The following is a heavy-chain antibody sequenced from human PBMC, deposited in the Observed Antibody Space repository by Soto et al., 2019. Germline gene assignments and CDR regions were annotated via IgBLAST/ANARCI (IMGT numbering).Heavy chain of an antibody. J-gene: IGHJ4*02. D-gene: IGHD5-12*01. Sequence: PSETLSLTCTVSGCSISSYYWSWIRQPPGKGLEWIGYIYYSGSTNYNPSLKSRVTISVDTSKNQFSLKLSSVTAADTAVYYCARVGWLGGSYYFDYWGQVTLVTVSS. CDR2: IYYSGST. CDR3: ARVGWLGGSYYFDY. V-gene: IGHV4-59*01. CDR1: GCSISSYY.